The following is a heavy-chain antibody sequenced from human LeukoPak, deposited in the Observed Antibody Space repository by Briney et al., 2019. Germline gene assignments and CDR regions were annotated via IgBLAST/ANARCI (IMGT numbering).Heavy chain of an antibody. V-gene: IGHV3-64*01. D-gene: IGHD3-10*01. CDR2: ISSNGGST. J-gene: IGHJ3*02. CDR3: ARSGGRMNDAFDI. Sequence: GGSLRLSCAASGFTFSSYAMHWVRQAPGKGLEYVSAISSNGGSTYYANSVKGRLTISRDNSKNTLYLQMGSLRAEDMAVYYCARSGGRMNDAFDIWGQGTMVTVSS. CDR1: GFTFSSYA.